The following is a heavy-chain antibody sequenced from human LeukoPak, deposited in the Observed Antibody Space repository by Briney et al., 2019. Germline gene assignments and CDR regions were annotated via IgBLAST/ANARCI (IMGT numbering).Heavy chain of an antibody. Sequence: SETLSLTCTVSGGSISSSSYYWGWIRQPPGKGLEWIGSIYYSGSTNYNPSLKSRVTISVDTSKNQFSLKLSSVTAADTAVYYCARERDGYYFDYWGQGTLVTVSS. V-gene: IGHV4-39*07. CDR2: IYYSGST. CDR1: GGSISSSSYY. CDR3: ARERDGYYFDY. D-gene: IGHD5-12*01. J-gene: IGHJ4*02.